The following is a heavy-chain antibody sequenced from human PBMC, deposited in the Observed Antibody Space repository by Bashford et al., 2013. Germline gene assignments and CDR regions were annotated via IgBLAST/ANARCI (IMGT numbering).Heavy chain of an antibody. V-gene: IGHV1-2*02. CDR2: INPNSGGT. CDR1: GYTFTGYY. J-gene: IGHJ4*02. CDR3: ARCWFGELLPIDY. D-gene: IGHD3-10*01. Sequence: ASVKVSCKASGYTFTGYYMHWVRQAPGQGLEWMGWINPNSGGTNYAQKFQGRVTMTRDTSISTAYMELSRLRSDDTAVYYCARCWFGELLPIDYWGQGTLVTVSS.